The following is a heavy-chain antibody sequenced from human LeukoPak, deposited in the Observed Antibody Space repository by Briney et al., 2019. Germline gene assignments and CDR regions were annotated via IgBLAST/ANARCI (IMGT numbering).Heavy chain of an antibody. D-gene: IGHD1-26*01. V-gene: IGHV3-23*01. CDR2: ISGSGGST. J-gene: IGHJ3*02. Sequence: GGTLRLSCAASGFTFSSYGMSWVRQAPGKGLEWVSAISGSGGSTYYADSVKGRFTISRDNSKNTLYLQMNSLRAEDTAVYYCAKDRHDKKWEPSNAFDIWGQGTMVTVSS. CDR3: AKDRHDKKWEPSNAFDI. CDR1: GFTFSSYG.